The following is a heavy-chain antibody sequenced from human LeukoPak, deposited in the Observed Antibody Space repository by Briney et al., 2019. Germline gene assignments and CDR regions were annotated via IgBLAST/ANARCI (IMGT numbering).Heavy chain of an antibody. J-gene: IGHJ1*01. D-gene: IGHD1-26*01. CDR1: GFTFSNYW. CDR3: ARDLMGASHYFQH. Sequence: GGSLRLSCAASGFTFSNYWMSWVRQAPREGLEWVANIKQDGGDKDYVDSVKGRFTISRDNAKTSLYLQMNSLRAEDTAVYYCARDLMGASHYFQHWGQGTLVTVSS. V-gene: IGHV3-7*01. CDR2: IKQDGGDK.